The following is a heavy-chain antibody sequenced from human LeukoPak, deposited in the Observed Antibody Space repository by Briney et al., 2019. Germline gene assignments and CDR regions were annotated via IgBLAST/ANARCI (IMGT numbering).Heavy chain of an antibody. CDR3: ARQSHSITDY. CDR1: GYNFTNYW. V-gene: IGHV5-51*01. Sequence: GESLKISCKGSGYNFTNYWIGWVRQMSGEGLEWMGIMYPGDSDTRYSPSFQGQVTISADRSISTAYLQWSSLKASDTAMYYCARQSHSITDYWGQGTLVTVSS. CDR2: MYPGDSDT. J-gene: IGHJ4*02. D-gene: IGHD1-14*01.